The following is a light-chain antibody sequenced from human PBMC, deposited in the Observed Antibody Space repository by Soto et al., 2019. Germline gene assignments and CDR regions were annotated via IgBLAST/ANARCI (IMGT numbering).Light chain of an antibody. CDR3: QQTYRTPLT. Sequence: DIQMTQFPLSLSASVGDRVTITCRASQTIRSHLNWYQQKPGEAPKLVIHATSTLQSGVPSRFNGSVSVTDFTISISSLQPEDFATYYCQQTYRTPLTFGGWTKVEIK. CDR1: QTIRSH. J-gene: IGKJ4*01. CDR2: ATS. V-gene: IGKV1-39*01.